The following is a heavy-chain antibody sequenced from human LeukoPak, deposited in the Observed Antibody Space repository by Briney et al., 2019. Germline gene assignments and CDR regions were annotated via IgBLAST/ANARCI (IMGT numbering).Heavy chain of an antibody. CDR3: ASTGATTLNAFDI. J-gene: IGHJ3*02. CDR2: IYYSGST. CDR1: GGSISSYY. D-gene: IGHD1-26*01. V-gene: IGHV4-59*01. Sequence: KPSETLSLTCTVSGGSISSYYWSWIRQPPGKGLEWIGYIYYSGSTNYNPSLKSRVTISVDTSKNQFSLKLSSVTAADTAVYYCASTGATTLNAFDIWGQGTMVTVSS.